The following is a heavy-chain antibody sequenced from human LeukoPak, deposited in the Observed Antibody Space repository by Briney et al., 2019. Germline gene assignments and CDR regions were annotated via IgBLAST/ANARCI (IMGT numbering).Heavy chain of an antibody. Sequence: ASVKVSCKVSGYTLTELSMHWVRQAPGKGLEWMGGFDPEDGETIYAQKFQGRVTMTEDTSTDTAYMELSSLRSEDTAVYYCATGGNYYDSSGYYGIDYWGQGTLVTVSS. V-gene: IGHV1-24*01. CDR3: ATGGNYYDSSGYYGIDY. CDR1: GYTLTELS. J-gene: IGHJ4*02. CDR2: FDPEDGET. D-gene: IGHD3-22*01.